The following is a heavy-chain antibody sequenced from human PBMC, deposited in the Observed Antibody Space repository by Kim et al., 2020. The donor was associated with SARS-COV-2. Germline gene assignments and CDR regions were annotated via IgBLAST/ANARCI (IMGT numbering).Heavy chain of an antibody. CDR2: ISWNSGSI. CDR1: GFTFDDYA. Sequence: GGSLRLSCAASGFTFDDYAMHWVRQAPGKGLEWVSGISWNSGSIGYADSVKGRFTISRDNTKNSLYLQMNSLRAEDTALYYCAKDMDYYDSIGYSPYFDYWGQGALVTVSS. D-gene: IGHD3-22*01. CDR3: AKDMDYYDSIGYSPYFDY. V-gene: IGHV3-9*01. J-gene: IGHJ4*02.